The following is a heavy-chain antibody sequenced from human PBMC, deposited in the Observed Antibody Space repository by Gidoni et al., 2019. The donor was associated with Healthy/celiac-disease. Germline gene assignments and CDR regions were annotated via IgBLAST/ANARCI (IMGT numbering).Heavy chain of an antibody. J-gene: IGHJ2*01. CDR1: GGSISGYY. V-gene: IGHV4-59*01. CDR2: ILASGGT. Sequence: QVQLQESGPGLAKSSETLSRTWTVFGGSISGYYWNWIRQPPGKGLDWIGYILASGGTNYNPSLESPVTMSLDRSKNQFSLILSSVPAADTAVYFCARVKAHRFWYFDLWGRGTHVTVSS. CDR3: ARVKAHRFWYFDL.